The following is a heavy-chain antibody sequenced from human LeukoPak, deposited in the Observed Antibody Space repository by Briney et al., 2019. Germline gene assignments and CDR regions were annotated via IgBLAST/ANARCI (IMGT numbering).Heavy chain of an antibody. CDR2: INHSGST. V-gene: IGHV4-34*01. D-gene: IGHD2-8*01. J-gene: IGHJ4*02. CDR1: GGSFSGYY. Sequence: SETLSLTCAVYGGSFSGYYWSWIRQPPGKGLEWIGEINHSGSTNYNPSLKSRVTISVDTSKNQFSLKLSSVTAADTAVYYCARVRDIVLMVYASHFDYWGQGTLVTVSS. CDR3: ARVRDIVLMVYASHFDY.